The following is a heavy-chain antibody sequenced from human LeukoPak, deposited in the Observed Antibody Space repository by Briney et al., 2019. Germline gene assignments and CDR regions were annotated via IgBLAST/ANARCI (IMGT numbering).Heavy chain of an antibody. CDR1: GFTFSSYA. V-gene: IGHV3-23*01. Sequence: PGESLRLSCAASGFTFSSYAMSWVRQAPGKGLEWVSAISGSGGSTYYADSVKGRFTISRDNSKNTLYLQMNSLRAEDTAVYYCAKDRLGYCSGGSCYPTLDYWGQGTLVTVSS. D-gene: IGHD2-15*01. CDR3: AKDRLGYCSGGSCYPTLDY. CDR2: ISGSGGST. J-gene: IGHJ4*02.